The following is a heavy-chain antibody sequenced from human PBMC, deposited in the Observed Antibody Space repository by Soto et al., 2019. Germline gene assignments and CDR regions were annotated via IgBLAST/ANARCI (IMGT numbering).Heavy chain of an antibody. V-gene: IGHV1-46*01. D-gene: IGHD6-6*01. CDR1: GYTFTNYY. CDR3: ARVGSSIAVRPFDY. J-gene: IGHJ4*02. Sequence: ASVKVSCKGTGYTFTNYYMHWVRQAPGQGLEWMGTINPSSGATDYAQKFQGRVTMTSDTSTSTVYMELSSLRSEDTAVYYCARVGSSIAVRPFDYWGQGTLVTVSS. CDR2: INPSSGAT.